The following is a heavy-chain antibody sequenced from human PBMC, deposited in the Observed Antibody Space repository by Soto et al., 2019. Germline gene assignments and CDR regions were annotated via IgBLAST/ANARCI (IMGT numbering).Heavy chain of an antibody. CDR3: ARGPDYGAHTALYYLDK. CDR1: GFTFSSYA. D-gene: IGHD4-17*01. J-gene: IGHJ4*02. Sequence: QVQLVESGGGVVQPGRSLRLSCAASGFTFSSYAMHWVRQAPGKGLEWVAAISYDGTSEYYADSVKGRFTISRDTSKNTLYLHLNSVRVDDTAIYYCARGPDYGAHTALYYLDKWGQGTLVTVSS. CDR2: ISYDGTSE. V-gene: IGHV3-30-3*01.